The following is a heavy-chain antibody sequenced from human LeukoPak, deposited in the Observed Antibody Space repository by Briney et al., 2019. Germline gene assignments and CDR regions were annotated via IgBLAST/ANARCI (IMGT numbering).Heavy chain of an antibody. Sequence: SETLSLTCTVSGGSISSYYWSWIRQPAGKGLEWIGRIYTSGSTNYNPSLKSRVTISVDKSKNQFSLKLSPVTAADTAVYYCARDRGRVAGNVDYWGQGTLVTVSS. V-gene: IGHV4-4*07. CDR3: ARDRGRVAGNVDY. CDR1: GGSISSYY. J-gene: IGHJ4*02. CDR2: IYTSGST. D-gene: IGHD6-19*01.